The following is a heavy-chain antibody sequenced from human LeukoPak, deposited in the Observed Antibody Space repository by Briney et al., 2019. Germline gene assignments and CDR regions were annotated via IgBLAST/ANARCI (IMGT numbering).Heavy chain of an antibody. Sequence: KPSETLSLTCTVSGGSISSGGYYWSWIRQHPGKGLEWIGYIYYSGSTYYNPSLKSRVTISVDTSKNQFSLKLSSVTAADTAVYYCERGGYSSSSFDYWGQGTLVTVSS. CDR2: IYYSGST. CDR1: GGSISSGGYY. CDR3: ERGGYSSSSFDY. D-gene: IGHD6-6*01. J-gene: IGHJ4*02. V-gene: IGHV4-31*03.